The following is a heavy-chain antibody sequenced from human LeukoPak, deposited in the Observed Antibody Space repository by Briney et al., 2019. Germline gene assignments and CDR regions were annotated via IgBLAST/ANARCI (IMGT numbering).Heavy chain of an antibody. D-gene: IGHD6-19*01. Sequence: ASVKVSCKASGYTFTSYGISWVRQAPGQGLEWMGWISAYNGNTNYAQKPQGRVTMTTDTSTSTAYVELRSLRSDDTAVYYCARDPRQSYTSTVAGDYWGQGTLVTVSS. V-gene: IGHV1-18*01. CDR1: GYTFTSYG. CDR3: ARDPRQSYTSTVAGDY. J-gene: IGHJ4*02. CDR2: ISAYNGNT.